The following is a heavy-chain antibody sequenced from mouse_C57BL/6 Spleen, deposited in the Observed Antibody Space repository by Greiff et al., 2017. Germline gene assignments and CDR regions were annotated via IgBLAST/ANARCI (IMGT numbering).Heavy chain of an antibody. D-gene: IGHD2-3*01. Sequence: VQLQQSGAELVKPGASVKLSCTASGFNIKDYYMHWVKQRPEQGLEWIGRIDPEDGATNYAPKFQGQATITADTSSNTAYLQLSSLTSEDTAGYYCVGDGPWWGQGTTLTVSS. V-gene: IGHV14-2*01. J-gene: IGHJ2*01. CDR1: GFNIKDYY. CDR2: IDPEDGAT. CDR3: VGDGPW.